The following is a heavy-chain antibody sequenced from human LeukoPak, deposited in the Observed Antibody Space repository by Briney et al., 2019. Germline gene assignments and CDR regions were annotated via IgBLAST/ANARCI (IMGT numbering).Heavy chain of an antibody. D-gene: IGHD2-2*01. CDR3: GRGYFTSRPGPHHGMDV. CDR1: GFTFSNYG. Sequence: PGGSLRLSCAASGFTFSNYGMHWVRQAPGKGLEWVAVIWYDGSKKYYGDSVKGRFTSSRDNSKYTLYLQMNSLRAEDTAVYYCGRGYFTSRPGPHHGMDVWGQGTTVTVSS. V-gene: IGHV3-33*01. CDR2: IWYDGSKK. J-gene: IGHJ6*02.